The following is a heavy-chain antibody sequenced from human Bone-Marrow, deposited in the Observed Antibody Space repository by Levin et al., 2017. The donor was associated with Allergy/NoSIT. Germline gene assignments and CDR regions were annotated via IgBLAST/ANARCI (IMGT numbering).Heavy chain of an antibody. CDR2: ISYDGSNK. J-gene: IGHJ3*02. V-gene: IGHV3-30*18. CDR3: AKDQRYFDWLFPNDAFDI. CDR1: GFTFSSYG. D-gene: IGHD3-9*01. Sequence: GESLKISCAASGFTFSSYGMHWVRQAPGKGLEWVAVISYDGSNKYYADSVKGRFTISRDNSKNTLYLQMNSLRAEDTAVYYCAKDQRYFDWLFPNDAFDIWGQGTMVTVSS.